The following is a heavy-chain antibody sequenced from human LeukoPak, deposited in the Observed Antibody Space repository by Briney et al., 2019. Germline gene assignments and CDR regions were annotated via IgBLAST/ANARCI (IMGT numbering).Heavy chain of an antibody. Sequence: GGSLRLSCAASGLTFSDYYMSWIRQAPGKGLEWVSYISSSGSTIYYADSVKGRFTISRDNAKNSLYLQMNSLRAEDTAVYYCASASRSRYCSSTSCYYYYYYYMDVWGKGTTVTVSS. CDR1: GLTFSDYY. D-gene: IGHD2-2*01. V-gene: IGHV3-11*04. J-gene: IGHJ6*03. CDR2: ISSSGSTI. CDR3: ASASRSRYCSSTSCYYYYYYYMDV.